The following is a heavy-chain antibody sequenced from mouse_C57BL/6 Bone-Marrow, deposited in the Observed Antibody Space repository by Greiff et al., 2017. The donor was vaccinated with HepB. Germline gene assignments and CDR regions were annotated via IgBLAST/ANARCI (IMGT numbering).Heavy chain of an antibody. Sequence: QVQLQQPGAELVKPGASVKMSCKASGYTFTSYWITWVKQRPGQGLEWIGDIYPGSGSTNYNEKFKSKATLTVDTSSSTAYMQLSSLTSEDSAVYYCARRGAYGSSYWYFDVGGTGTTVTVSS. V-gene: IGHV1-55*01. D-gene: IGHD1-1*01. CDR1: GYTFTSYW. CDR2: IYPGSGST. CDR3: ARRGAYGSSYWYFDV. J-gene: IGHJ1*03.